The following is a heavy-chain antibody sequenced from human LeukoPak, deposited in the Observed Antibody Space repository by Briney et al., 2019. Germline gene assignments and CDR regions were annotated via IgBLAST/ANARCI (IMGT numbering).Heavy chain of an antibody. CDR1: GVSISTHY. CDR3: AREANYYGSGSYFEGTFDY. D-gene: IGHD3-10*01. J-gene: IGHJ4*02. Sequence: PTETLSLTCNVSGVSISTHYWSWIRQSPGKGLEWIGYIYHNGITNYNPSLKSRVTISIDTSKNEFSLKLTSVIAADTAVYFCAREANYYGSGSYFEGTFDYWGQGSLVTVSS. CDR2: IYHNGIT. V-gene: IGHV4-59*11.